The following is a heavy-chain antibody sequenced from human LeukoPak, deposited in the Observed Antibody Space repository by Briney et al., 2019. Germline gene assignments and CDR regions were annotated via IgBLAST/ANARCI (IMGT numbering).Heavy chain of an antibody. Sequence: GGSLRPSGAASGFTVSTKTMTGVRQAPGKGLEGVSFIYSGGGTYYADSEKGRFTISRDNSKNTLYLQMNSLRAEDTAVYYCARDPCDFGTYDDVDVWGQGTTVTVSS. CDR1: GFTVSTKT. CDR3: ARDPCDFGTYDDVDV. D-gene: IGHD3-3*01. CDR2: IYSGGGT. V-gene: IGHV3-53*01. J-gene: IGHJ6*02.